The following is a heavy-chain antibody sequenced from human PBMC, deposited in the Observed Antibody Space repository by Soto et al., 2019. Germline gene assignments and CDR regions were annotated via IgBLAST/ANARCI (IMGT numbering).Heavy chain of an antibody. CDR3: ARXLTVVVVAAMANDAFDI. V-gene: IGHV1-18*01. J-gene: IGHJ3*02. D-gene: IGHD2-15*01. CDR2: ISAYNGNT. CDR1: GYTFTSYG. Sequence: ASVKVSCKASGYTFTSYGISWVRQAPGQGLEWMGWISAYNGNTNYAQKLQGRVTMTTDTSTSTAYMELRSLRSDDTAVYYCARXLTVVVVAAMANDAFDIWGPGTMVTVSS.